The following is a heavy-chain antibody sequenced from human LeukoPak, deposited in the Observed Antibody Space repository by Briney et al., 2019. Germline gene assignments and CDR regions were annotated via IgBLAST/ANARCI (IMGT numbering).Heavy chain of an antibody. CDR3: ARTTSMTASGYDY. J-gene: IGHJ4*02. D-gene: IGHD2-21*02. V-gene: IGHV1-8*03. Sequence: ASVKVSCKASGYTFTNYHINWVRQASGQGLEWMTWINPDTGDKGYARKFQDRVTITTDTSISTAYTELSSLSSEDTAVYFCARTTSMTASGYDYWGQGTLVTVSS. CDR1: GYTFTNYH. CDR2: INPDTGDK.